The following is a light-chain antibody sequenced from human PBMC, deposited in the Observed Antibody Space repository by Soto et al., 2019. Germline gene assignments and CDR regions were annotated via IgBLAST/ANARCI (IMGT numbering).Light chain of an antibody. V-gene: IGLV2-14*01. Sequence: QSALTQPASVSGSPGQSITISCTGTSSDVGGYNYVSWYQQHSGKAPKLMISEVSNRPSGVSNRFSVSMSGNTASLTISGLQAEDEADYYCSSYTSSSTLIGTGTKLTVL. CDR1: SSDVGGYNY. J-gene: IGLJ1*01. CDR3: SSYTSSSTL. CDR2: EVS.